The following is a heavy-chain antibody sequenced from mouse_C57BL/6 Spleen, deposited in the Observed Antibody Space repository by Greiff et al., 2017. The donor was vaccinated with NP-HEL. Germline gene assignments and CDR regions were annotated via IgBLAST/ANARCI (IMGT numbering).Heavy chain of an antibody. Sequence: QVQLQQSGAELVRPGASVTLSCKASGYTFTDYEMHWVKQTPVHGLEWIGAIDPETGGTAYNQTFKGKAILTADKSSSTAYMELRSLTSEDSAVYYCTRRVYGYYFDYWGQGTTLTVSS. V-gene: IGHV1-15*01. CDR1: GYTFTDYE. D-gene: IGHD1-1*01. CDR3: TRRVYGYYFDY. CDR2: IDPETGGT. J-gene: IGHJ2*01.